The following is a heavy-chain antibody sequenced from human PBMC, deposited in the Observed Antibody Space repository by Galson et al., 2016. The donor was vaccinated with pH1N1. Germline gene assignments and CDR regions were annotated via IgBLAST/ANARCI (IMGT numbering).Heavy chain of an antibody. V-gene: IGHV1-69*05. CDR3: AKAPYGDYVKWFDP. D-gene: IGHD4-17*01. Sequence: SVKVSCKASGYTFNVYYMHWVRQAPGQGLEWMGGIIAIFGTTNYAQKFQGRVTITTDESTTTAYMELSSLRSEDTAVYYCAKAPYGDYVKWFDPWGQGTLVTVSS. CDR1: GYTFNVYY. CDR2: IIAIFGTT. J-gene: IGHJ5*02.